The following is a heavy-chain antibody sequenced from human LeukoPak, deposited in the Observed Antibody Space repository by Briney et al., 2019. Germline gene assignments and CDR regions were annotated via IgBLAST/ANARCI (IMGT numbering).Heavy chain of an antibody. CDR1: GGSFSGYY. V-gene: IGHV4-34*01. Sequence: PSETLSLTCAVYGGSFSGYYWSWIRQPPGKGLEWIGEINHSGSTNYNPSLKSRVTISVDTSKNQFSLKLSSVTAADTAVYYCARDYDYAPNWFDPWGQGTLVTVSS. D-gene: IGHD3-16*01. CDR3: ARDYDYAPNWFDP. J-gene: IGHJ5*02. CDR2: INHSGST.